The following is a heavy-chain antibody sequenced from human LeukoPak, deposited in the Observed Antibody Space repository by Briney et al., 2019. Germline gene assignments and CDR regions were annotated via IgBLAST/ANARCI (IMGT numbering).Heavy chain of an antibody. CDR3: AVYRREIRGAFDI. Sequence: PSETLSLTCTVSGGSISSYYWSWIRQPPGKGLEWIGYIYYSGSTNYNPSLKSRVTISVDTSKNQFSLKLSSVTAADTAVYYCAVYRREIRGAFDIWGQGTMVTVSS. CDR1: GGSISSYY. V-gene: IGHV4-59*01. D-gene: IGHD1-26*01. CDR2: IYYSGST. J-gene: IGHJ3*02.